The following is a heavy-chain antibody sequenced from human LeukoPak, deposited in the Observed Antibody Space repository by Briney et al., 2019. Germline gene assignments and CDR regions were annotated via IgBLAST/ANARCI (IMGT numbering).Heavy chain of an antibody. CDR1: GGSISSHY. D-gene: IGHD3-9*01. Sequence: PSETLSLTCTVSGGSISSHYWSWIRQPPGKGLEWSGYIYYSGNTHYNPSLNSRVTISVDTSKNQFSLKLSSVTAADTVVYYCARGGRYLYDISVDWGQGTLVTVSS. V-gene: IGHV4-59*11. CDR3: ARGGRYLYDISVD. CDR2: IYYSGNT. J-gene: IGHJ4*02.